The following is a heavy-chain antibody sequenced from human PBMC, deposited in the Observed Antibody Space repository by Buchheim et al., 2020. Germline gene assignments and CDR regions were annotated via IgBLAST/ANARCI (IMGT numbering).Heavy chain of an antibody. CDR1: GFTVSSNY. CDR3: ARGYSGSYFVEWRFDY. D-gene: IGHD1-26*01. J-gene: IGHJ4*02. CDR2: IYSGGST. V-gene: IGHV3-66*02. Sequence: EVQLVESGGGLVQPGGSLRLSCAASGFTVSSNYMSWVRQAPGKGLEWVSVIYSGGSTYYADSVKGRFTISRDNSKTTLYLQMNSLRAEDTAVYYYARGYSGSYFVEWRFDYWGQGTL.